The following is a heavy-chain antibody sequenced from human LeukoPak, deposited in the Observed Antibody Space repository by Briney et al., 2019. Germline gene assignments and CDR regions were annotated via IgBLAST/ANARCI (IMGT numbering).Heavy chain of an antibody. Sequence: GGSLRLSCAASGFTFSSYAMSWVRQAPGKGLEWVSAISGSGGSTYYADSVKGRFTISSDNSKNTLYLQMNSLRAEDTAVYYCAKGPAAMSYFDYWGQGTLVTVSS. CDR2: ISGSGGST. D-gene: IGHD2-2*01. V-gene: IGHV3-23*01. J-gene: IGHJ4*02. CDR1: GFTFSSYA. CDR3: AKGPAAMSYFDY.